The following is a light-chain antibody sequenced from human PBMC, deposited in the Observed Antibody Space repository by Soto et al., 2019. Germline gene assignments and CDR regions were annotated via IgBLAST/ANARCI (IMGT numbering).Light chain of an antibody. CDR1: QSVSSN. Sequence: EIVMTQSPATLSVSPGERATLSCRASQSVSSNLAWYQQKPGQAPRLLIYGASTRATVISARFSGSGSGTEFTLTISSLQSEDFAVYYCQQYNNWPQLFGQGTK. CDR3: QQYNNWPQL. J-gene: IGKJ1*01. CDR2: GAS. V-gene: IGKV3-15*01.